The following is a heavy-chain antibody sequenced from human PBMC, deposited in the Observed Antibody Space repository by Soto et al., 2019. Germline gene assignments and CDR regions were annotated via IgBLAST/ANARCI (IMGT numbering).Heavy chain of an antibody. J-gene: IGHJ6*02. CDR3: ARCAKSSGCDYYYGMDV. Sequence: GGSLRLSCAASGFTFSSYAMHWVRQAPGKGLEWVAVISYDGINKYYADSVKGRCTISRDNAKKPLYLQMNSLRAEDSAVDYGARCAKSSGCDYYYGMDVWGQGTMVTVSS. V-gene: IGHV3-30*04. CDR1: GFTFSSYA. CDR2: ISYDGINK. D-gene: IGHD1-26*01.